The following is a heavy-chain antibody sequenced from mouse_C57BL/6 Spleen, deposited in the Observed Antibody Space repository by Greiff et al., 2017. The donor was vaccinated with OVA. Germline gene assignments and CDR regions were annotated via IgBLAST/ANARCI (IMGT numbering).Heavy chain of an antibody. V-gene: IGHV5-17*01. J-gene: IGHJ4*01. CDR1: GFTFSDYG. CDR2: ISSGSSTI. CDR3: ASLDSSGYAMDY. D-gene: IGHD3-2*02. Sequence: EVKVVESGGGLVKPGGSLKLSCAASGFTFSDYGMHWVRQAPEKGLEWVAYISSGSSTIYYADTVKGRFTISRDNAKNTLFLQMTSLRSEDTAMYYCASLDSSGYAMDYWGQGTSVTVSS.